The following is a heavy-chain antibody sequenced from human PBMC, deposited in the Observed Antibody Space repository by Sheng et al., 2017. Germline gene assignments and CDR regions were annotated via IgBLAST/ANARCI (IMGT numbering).Heavy chain of an antibody. CDR2: ISYDGSNK. Sequence: QVQLVESGGGVVQPGRSLRLSCAASGFTFSSYAMHWVRQAPGKGLEWVAVISYDGSNKYYADSVKGRFTISRDNSKNTLYLQMNSLRAEDTAVYYCARENIVVVISGFDYWGQGTLVTVSS. J-gene: IGHJ4*02. CDR3: ARENIVVVISGFDY. V-gene: IGHV3-30-3*01. CDR1: GFTFSSYA. D-gene: IGHD2-21*01.